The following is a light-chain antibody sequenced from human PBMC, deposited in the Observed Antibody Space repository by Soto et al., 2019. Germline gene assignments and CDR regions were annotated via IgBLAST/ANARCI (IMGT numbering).Light chain of an antibody. Sequence: QSVLTQPASVSGSPGQSIAISCTGTSNDVGGYNYVSWYQQHPVKAPQLIIYDVTNRPSGVSDRFSGSKSGNTASLTISGLQAEDEADYYCSSYTSSSTPYVFGTGTQLTVL. J-gene: IGLJ1*01. V-gene: IGLV2-14*01. CDR2: DVT. CDR3: SSYTSSSTPYV. CDR1: SNDVGGYNY.